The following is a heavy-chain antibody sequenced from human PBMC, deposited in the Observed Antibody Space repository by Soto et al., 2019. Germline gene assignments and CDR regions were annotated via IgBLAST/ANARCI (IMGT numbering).Heavy chain of an antibody. D-gene: IGHD2-2*01. CDR1: GFTFSSYS. CDR2: ISTSSPYI. Sequence: EVQLAESGGGLVKPGGSLRLSCAASGFTFSSYSLNWVRQAPGKGLEWVSSISTSSPYIYYADSVKGRFNISRDNAKNSLYLQMHSLRADDTAVYFCARGPIVVVPAAMRGALDYWGQGTLVTVSS. J-gene: IGHJ4*02. CDR3: ARGPIVVVPAAMRGALDY. V-gene: IGHV3-21*01.